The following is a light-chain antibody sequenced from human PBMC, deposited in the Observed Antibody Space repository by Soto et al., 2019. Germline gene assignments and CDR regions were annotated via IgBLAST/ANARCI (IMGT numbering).Light chain of an antibody. J-gene: IGKJ2*01. V-gene: IGKV1-5*03. CDR2: NAT. Sequence: DIQMTQSPSTLSASVGDRVTITCRASQNSISWLAWYRQKPGKAPKLLTYNATNLESEVPSRFSGSGSGAESTLTFNSLQTDDFAAYYCQQYISFPHTFRQGTKLEIK. CDR1: QNSISW. CDR3: QQYISFPHT.